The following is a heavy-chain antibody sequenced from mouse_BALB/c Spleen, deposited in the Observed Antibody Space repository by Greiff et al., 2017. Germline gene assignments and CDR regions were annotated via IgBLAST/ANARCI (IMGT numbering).Heavy chain of an antibody. CDR3: ARPGTTVVPNWYFDV. D-gene: IGHD1-1*01. CDR2: ISYDGSN. CDR1: GYSITSGYY. Sequence: VQLKESGPGLVKPSQSLSLTCSVTGYSITSGYYWNWIRQFPGNKLEWMGYISYDGSNNYNPSLKNRISITRDTSKNQFFLKLNSVTTEDTATYYCARPGTTVVPNWYFDVWGAGTTVTVSS. V-gene: IGHV3-6*02. J-gene: IGHJ1*01.